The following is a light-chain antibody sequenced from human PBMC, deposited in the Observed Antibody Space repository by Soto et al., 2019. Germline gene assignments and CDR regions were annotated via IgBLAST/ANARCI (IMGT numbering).Light chain of an antibody. V-gene: IGKV3-20*01. CDR1: QGGSSK. CDR3: QQYVSSPT. CDR2: ATS. J-gene: IGKJ4*01. Sequence: ETGMTQSAATLSVSPGQRPTLSFRDSQGGSSKVACYQQKPGQAPRLLIYATSSRATGIPDRFTGGGAGTGFPLTISRLEPEDSAVYYCQQYVSSPTFGGVTKVDIK.